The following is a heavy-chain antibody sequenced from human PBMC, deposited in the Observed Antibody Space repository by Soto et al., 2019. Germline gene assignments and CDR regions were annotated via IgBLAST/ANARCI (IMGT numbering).Heavy chain of an antibody. CDR3: AKAVGSYGNFDY. Sequence: EVQLVESGGGLVQPGRSLRLSCAASGFTFDDYAMHWVRQAPGKGLEWVSRISWNSGSIGYADSVKGRFIISRDNAKNSLYLQMNILRAEDTALYYCAKAVGSYGNFDYLGQGTLVTVSS. V-gene: IGHV3-9*01. D-gene: IGHD5-18*01. CDR2: ISWNSGSI. CDR1: GFTFDDYA. J-gene: IGHJ4*02.